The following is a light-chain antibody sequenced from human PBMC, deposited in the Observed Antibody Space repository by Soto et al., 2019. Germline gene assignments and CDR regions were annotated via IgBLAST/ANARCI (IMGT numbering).Light chain of an antibody. CDR2: GNT. Sequence: QSVLTQPPSVSGAPGQRVTISCTGSSSNIGAIYDVQWYQQLPGAAPKLLIYGNTNRPSGVLDRFSGSKSGTSASLAITGLQAEDEADYYCQSYDSSLRGSVFGGGTKLTVL. J-gene: IGLJ3*02. CDR3: QSYDSSLRGSV. V-gene: IGLV1-40*01. CDR1: SSNIGAIYD.